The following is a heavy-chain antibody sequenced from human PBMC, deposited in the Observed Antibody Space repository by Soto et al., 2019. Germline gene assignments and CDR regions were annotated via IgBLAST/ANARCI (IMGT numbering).Heavy chain of an antibody. V-gene: IGHV1-18*04. D-gene: IGHD1-1*01. CDR1: GHTSTTYG. Sequence: ASVTVSCKASGHTSTTYGINWVRRAPGQGLEWMGWISAYNGITNYAQKLQGRVTMTTDTATSTAYMELRSLRSEDTAVYYCARDGVPGSAFDYWGQGTMVTVSS. J-gene: IGHJ4*02. CDR2: ISAYNGIT. CDR3: ARDGVPGSAFDY.